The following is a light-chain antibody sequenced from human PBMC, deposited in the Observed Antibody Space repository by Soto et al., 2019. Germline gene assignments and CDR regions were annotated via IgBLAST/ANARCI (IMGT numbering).Light chain of an antibody. V-gene: IGKV3-20*01. J-gene: IGKJ1*01. CDR1: QSVSRNY. CDR3: HQYGRSPQT. CDR2: RAS. Sequence: ESVLTQSSCTLALYRGERATLXXRASQSVSRNYLAWYQQKPGQAPRLXSDRASNRATGIPDRFSGSGAGTDFTLTISKVDPEDVAVYYCHQYGRSPQTFGQGTKVDI.